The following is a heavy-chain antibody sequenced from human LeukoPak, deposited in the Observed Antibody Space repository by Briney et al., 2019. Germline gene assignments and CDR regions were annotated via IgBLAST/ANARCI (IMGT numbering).Heavy chain of an antibody. CDR1: RFTFSDYY. CDR3: ASLIAAADYYFDY. V-gene: IGHV3-11*04. CDR2: ISSSGSTI. Sequence: GGSLRLSCAASRFTFSDYYMSWIRQAPGKGLEWVSYISSSGSTIYYADSVKGRFTISRDNAKNSLYLQMNSLRAEDTAVYYCASLIAAADYYFDYWGQGTLVTVSS. D-gene: IGHD6-13*01. J-gene: IGHJ4*02.